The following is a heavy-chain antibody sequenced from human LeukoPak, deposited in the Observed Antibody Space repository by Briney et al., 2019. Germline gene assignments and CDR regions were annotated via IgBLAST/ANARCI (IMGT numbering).Heavy chain of an antibody. J-gene: IGHJ4*02. Sequence: PGGSLRLSCAASGFTFDDYAMHWVRQAPGKGLEWVSGISWNSGSIGYADSVKGRFTISRDNAKNSLYLQMNSLRAEDTALYYCAKELQWELSRGNNFDYWGQGTLVTVSS. D-gene: IGHD1-26*01. CDR3: AKELQWELSRGNNFDY. CDR1: GFTFDDYA. V-gene: IGHV3-9*01. CDR2: ISWNSGSI.